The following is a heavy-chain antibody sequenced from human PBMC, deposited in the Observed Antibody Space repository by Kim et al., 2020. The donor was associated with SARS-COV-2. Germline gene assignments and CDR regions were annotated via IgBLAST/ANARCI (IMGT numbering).Heavy chain of an antibody. D-gene: IGHD2-8*01. Sequence: SVKGRFSISRDSAKNLLYLQMNSLGAEDTAVYYCARDKDCTNGVCYPWFDPWGQGTLVTVSS. J-gene: IGHJ5*02. CDR3: ARDKDCTNGVCYPWFDP. V-gene: IGHV3-21*01.